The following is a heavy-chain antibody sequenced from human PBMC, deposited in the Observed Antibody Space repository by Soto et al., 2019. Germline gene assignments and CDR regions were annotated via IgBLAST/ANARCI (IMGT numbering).Heavy chain of an antibody. Sequence: QLQLQESGPGLVKPSETLSLTCTVSGGSISSNSYYWGWIRQPPGKGLEWIGSIYYSGSTYYNPSLKSRVTISVDTSKNQFSLKLRSVTAADTAVYYCARLDLTTPHYYLDYWGQGTQVTVSS. CDR1: GGSISSNSYY. CDR3: ARLDLTTPHYYLDY. V-gene: IGHV4-39*01. J-gene: IGHJ4*02. D-gene: IGHD4-17*01. CDR2: IYYSGST.